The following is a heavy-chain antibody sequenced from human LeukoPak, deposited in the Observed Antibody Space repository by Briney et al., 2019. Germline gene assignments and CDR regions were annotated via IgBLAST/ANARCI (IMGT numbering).Heavy chain of an antibody. CDR2: ISSSGSTI. D-gene: IGHD3-22*01. J-gene: IGHJ1*01. CDR1: GFTFSDYY. Sequence: GGSLRLSCAASGFTFSDYYMSWIRQAPGKGLEWVSYISSSGSTIYYADSVKGRFTITRDNVKNSLYLQMNSLRAEDTAVYYCATYSSLNRREFQFWGQGTLLTVSS. CDR3: ATYSSLNRREFQF. V-gene: IGHV3-11*04.